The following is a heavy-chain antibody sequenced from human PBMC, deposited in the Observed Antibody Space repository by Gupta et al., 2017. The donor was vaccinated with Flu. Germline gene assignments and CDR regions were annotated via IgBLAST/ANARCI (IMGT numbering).Heavy chain of an antibody. V-gene: IGHV3-11*01. CDR1: GFTFSDYY. Sequence: QVQLVESGGGLVKPGGSLRLSCAASGFTFSDYYMSWIRQAPGKGLEWVSYISSSGSTIYYADSVKGRFTISRDNAKNSLYLQMNSLRAEDTAVYYCARDIPAWAVAATLFYWEDSPQYAFDIWGQGTMVTVSS. J-gene: IGHJ3*02. D-gene: IGHD2-15*01. CDR3: ARDIPAWAVAATLFYWEDSPQYAFDI. CDR2: ISSSGSTI.